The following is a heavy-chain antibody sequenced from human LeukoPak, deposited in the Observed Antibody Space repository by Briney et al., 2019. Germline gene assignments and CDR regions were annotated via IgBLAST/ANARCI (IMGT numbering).Heavy chain of an antibody. CDR2: ISYDGSNK. CDR3: AKDLAKGY. D-gene: IGHD4/OR15-4a*01. CDR1: GFTFSSYG. J-gene: IGHJ4*02. Sequence: PGRSLRLSCAASGFTFSSYGMHWVRQAPGKGLEWVAVISYDGSNKYYADSVKGRFTISRDNSKNTLYLQMNSLRAEDTAVYYCAKDLAKGYWGQGTLVTVSS. V-gene: IGHV3-30*18.